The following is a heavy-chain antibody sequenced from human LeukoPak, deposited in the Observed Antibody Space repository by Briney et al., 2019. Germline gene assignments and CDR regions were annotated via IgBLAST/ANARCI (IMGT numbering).Heavy chain of an antibody. D-gene: IGHD3-3*01. CDR1: GYTFTAYY. Sequence: ASVNVSCKASGYTFTAYYMHWVRQAPGQGLEWMGWINPNSGGTNYAQNFQGRVTMTRDMPISTADMEVSRLRSDDTAVYYCARVAIFGVDLYYMDVWGKGTTVTVSS. J-gene: IGHJ6*03. CDR2: INPNSGGT. V-gene: IGHV1-2*02. CDR3: ARVAIFGVDLYYMDV.